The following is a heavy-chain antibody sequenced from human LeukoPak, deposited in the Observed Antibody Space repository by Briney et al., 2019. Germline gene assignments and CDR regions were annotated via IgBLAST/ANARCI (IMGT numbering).Heavy chain of an antibody. CDR1: VGSVSSGGYY. D-gene: IGHD5-12*01. CDR3: ARITPSATIDY. Sequence: SETLSLTCIVSVGSVSSGGYYWSCIRQPPGKGLEWIGYIYYSGSTNYNPSLKSRVTMSVDMSRNQFSLKLTSMTAADTAVYYCARITPSATIDYWGQGTLVTVSS. V-gene: IGHV4-61*08. J-gene: IGHJ4*02. CDR2: IYYSGST.